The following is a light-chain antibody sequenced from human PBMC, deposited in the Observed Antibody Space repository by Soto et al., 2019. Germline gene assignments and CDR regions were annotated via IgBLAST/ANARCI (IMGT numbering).Light chain of an antibody. CDR3: CSYAGSSYV. Sequence: QSVLTQPASVSGSPGQSITISCPGSSSDVGTYNLVSWYQQHPGEAPKLMIYEVTKRPSGVSNRFSGSKSGNTASLTISGLQAEDEADYYCCSYAGSSYVFGTGTKVTVL. CDR1: SSDVGTYNL. CDR2: EVT. J-gene: IGLJ1*01. V-gene: IGLV2-23*02.